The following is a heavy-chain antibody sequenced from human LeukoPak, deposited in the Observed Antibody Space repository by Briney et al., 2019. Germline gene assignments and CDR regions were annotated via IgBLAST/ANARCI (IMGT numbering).Heavy chain of an antibody. D-gene: IGHD3-10*01. V-gene: IGHV3-30*02. CDR1: GFTFSSYG. J-gene: IGHJ4*02. CDR3: AITFGEFFPFDY. Sequence: PGGSLRLSCAASGFTFSSYGMHWVRQAPGEGLEWVAFIRYDGSNKYYADSLKGRFTISRDNSKKTLYLQMNSLRAEDTAVYYCAITFGEFFPFDYWGQGTLVTVSS. CDR2: IRYDGSNK.